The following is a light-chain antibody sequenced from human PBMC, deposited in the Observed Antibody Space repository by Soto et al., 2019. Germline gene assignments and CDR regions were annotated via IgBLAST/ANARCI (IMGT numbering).Light chain of an antibody. Sequence: QSALTQPASVSGSPGQSITISCTGTSSDVGGYNYVSWYQQHPGKAPKVMIYDVSNRPSGVSNCFSGSKSGNTASLTISGLQAEDEADYYCSSYTTSSSYVFGTGTKLTVL. CDR2: DVS. J-gene: IGLJ1*01. CDR3: SSYTTSSSYV. V-gene: IGLV2-14*03. CDR1: SSDVGGYNY.